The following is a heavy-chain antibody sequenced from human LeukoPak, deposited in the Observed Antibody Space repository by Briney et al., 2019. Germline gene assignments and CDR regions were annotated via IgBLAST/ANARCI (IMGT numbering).Heavy chain of an antibody. CDR3: ARDQTAREYSSGWYPVRSPWGLVPEH. V-gene: IGHV3-30*04. CDR2: ISYDGSNK. J-gene: IGHJ4*02. Sequence: TGGSLRLSCAASGFTFSSYAMHWVRQAPGKGLEWVAVISYDGSNKYYADSVKGRFTISRDNSKNTLYLQMNSLRAEDTAVYYCARDQTAREYSSGWYPVRSPWGLVPEHWGQGTLVTVSS. CDR1: GFTFSSYA. D-gene: IGHD6-19*01.